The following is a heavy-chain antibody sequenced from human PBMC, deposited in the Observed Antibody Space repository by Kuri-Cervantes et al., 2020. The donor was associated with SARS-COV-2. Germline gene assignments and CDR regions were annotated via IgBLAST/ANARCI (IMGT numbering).Heavy chain of an antibody. V-gene: IGHV3-7*05. Sequence: GESLKISCAASGFTFSSYWMSWVRQAPGKGLEWVANIKQDGSEKYYVDSVKGRFTISRDNAKNSLYLQMNSLRAEDTAVYYCAKGGYSSSSRWFDPWGQGTLVTVSS. CDR1: GFTFSSYW. CDR3: AKGGYSSSSRWFDP. J-gene: IGHJ5*02. D-gene: IGHD6-6*01. CDR2: IKQDGSEK.